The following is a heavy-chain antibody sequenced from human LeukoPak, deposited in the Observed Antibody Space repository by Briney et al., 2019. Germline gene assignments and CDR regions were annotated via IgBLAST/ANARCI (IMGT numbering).Heavy chain of an antibody. D-gene: IGHD5-12*01. J-gene: IGHJ4*02. CDR2: IYYSGSS. CDR1: GGSISSSSYY. V-gene: IGHV4-39*01. CDR3: ARSPNSGYDPFDY. Sequence: SETLSLTCTVSGGSISSSSYYWGWIRQPPGKGLEWIGSIYYSGSSYYNPSLKSRFTISVDTSKNQFSLKLSSVTAADTAVYYCARSPNSGYDPFDYWGQGTLVTVSS.